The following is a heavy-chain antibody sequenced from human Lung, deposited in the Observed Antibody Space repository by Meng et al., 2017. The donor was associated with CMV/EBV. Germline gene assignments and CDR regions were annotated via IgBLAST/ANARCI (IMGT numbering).Heavy chain of an antibody. D-gene: IGHD3-9*01. CDR3: ATLPLLSYVFDWLRDS. CDR2: IYWNGDE. CDR1: GWSLSTTGVG. J-gene: IGHJ4*02. V-gene: IGHV2-5*01. Sequence: SGPTLVXPTQTLTLTCSVSGWSLSTTGVGVGWIRQPPGKALEWLSLIYWNGDERYTPSLRSRLSLTKDTSKHQVVLTMTNIDPVDTAIYYCATLPLLSYVFDWLRDSWGQGXLVTVSS.